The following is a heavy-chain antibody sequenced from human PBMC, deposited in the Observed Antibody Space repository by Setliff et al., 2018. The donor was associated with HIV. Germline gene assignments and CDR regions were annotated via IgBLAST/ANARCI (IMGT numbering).Heavy chain of an antibody. V-gene: IGHV4-38-2*01. D-gene: IGHD2-15*01. Sequence: PSETLSLTCAVSGYSISSGYYWGWIRQPPGKGLEWIGSIYHSGSTYYNPSLKIRVTISVDMSKNQFSLKLSSVTAADTAVYYCARRYGGSDQYYYGMDVWGQGTTVTVSS. CDR2: IYHSGST. J-gene: IGHJ6*02. CDR1: GYSISSGYY. CDR3: ARRYGGSDQYYYGMDV.